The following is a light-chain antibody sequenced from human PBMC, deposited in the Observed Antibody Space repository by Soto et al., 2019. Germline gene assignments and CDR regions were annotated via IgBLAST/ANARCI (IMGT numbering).Light chain of an antibody. J-gene: IGKJ1*01. CDR3: QHYKSDCDA. CDR2: KAS. V-gene: IGKV1-5*03. Sequence: DIQMTHSPPTLSGSVGDRVTITCRASQTISSWLAWYQQKPGKAPKLLIYKASTLKSGVPSRFSGSGSGTELTLSISSLQPDEFATYYCQHYKSDCDACAQGTEVDIK. CDR1: QTISSW.